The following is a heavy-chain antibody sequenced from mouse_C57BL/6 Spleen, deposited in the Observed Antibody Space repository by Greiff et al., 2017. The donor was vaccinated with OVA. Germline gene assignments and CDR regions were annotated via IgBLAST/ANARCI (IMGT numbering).Heavy chain of an antibody. CDR2: IYPGSGST. CDR3: ARRHGSSPYYFDY. CDR1: GYTFTSYW. Sequence: QVHVKQPGAELVKPGASVKMSCKASGYTFTSYWITWVKQRPGQGLEWIGDIYPGSGSTNYNEKFKSKATLTVDTSSSTAYMQLSSLTSEDSAVYYCARRHGSSPYYFDYWGQGTTLTVSS. V-gene: IGHV1-55*01. D-gene: IGHD1-1*01. J-gene: IGHJ2*01.